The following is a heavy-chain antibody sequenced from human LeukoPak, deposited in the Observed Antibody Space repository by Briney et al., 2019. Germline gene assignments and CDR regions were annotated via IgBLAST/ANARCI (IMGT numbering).Heavy chain of an antibody. J-gene: IGHJ4*02. Sequence: SETLSLTCTVSGGSISSSSYYWGWIRQPPGKGLEWIGSIYYSGSTYYNPSLKSRVTISVDTSKNQFSLKLSSVTAADAAVYYCARGSGFYYYDSSGPGSYFDYWGQGTLVTVSS. CDR1: GGSISSSSYY. D-gene: IGHD3-22*01. CDR3: ARGSGFYYYDSSGPGSYFDY. V-gene: IGHV4-39*07. CDR2: IYYSGST.